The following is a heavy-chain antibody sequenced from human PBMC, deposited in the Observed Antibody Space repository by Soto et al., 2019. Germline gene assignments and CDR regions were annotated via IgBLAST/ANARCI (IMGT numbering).Heavy chain of an antibody. CDR2: MNANVDAT. CDR3: ARGTPSPLIVRSSRGPWFDP. J-gene: IGHJ5*02. V-gene: IGHV1-8*01. Sequence: ASVKVSCKASGFTFSTNDINWVRQAPGQGLQWMGWMNANVDATDSPQEFKGRVTMTWNASISTAYMELSNLKSDDTAVYFCARGTPSPLIVRSSRGPWFDPWGQGTLVTVSS. D-gene: IGHD2-15*01. CDR1: GFTFSTND.